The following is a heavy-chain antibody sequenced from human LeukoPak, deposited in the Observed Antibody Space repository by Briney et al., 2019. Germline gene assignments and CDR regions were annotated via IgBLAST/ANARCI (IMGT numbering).Heavy chain of an antibody. V-gene: IGHV4-59*01. J-gene: IGHJ3*02. CDR3: ARAGDYDDGWVEPDAFDI. D-gene: IGHD4-17*01. Sequence: SETLSLTCTVSGGSISSYYWSWIRQPPGKGLEWIGYIYYSGSANYNPSLKSRVTISVDTSKNQFSLKLSSVTAADTAVYYCARAGDYDDGWVEPDAFDIWGQGTMVTVSS. CDR2: IYYSGSA. CDR1: GGSISSYY.